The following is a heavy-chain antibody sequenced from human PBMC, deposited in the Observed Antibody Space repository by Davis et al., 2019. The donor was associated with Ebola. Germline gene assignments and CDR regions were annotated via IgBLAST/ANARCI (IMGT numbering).Heavy chain of an antibody. D-gene: IGHD3-9*01. CDR1: GGSFSGYY. CDR3: ALGYFGQDPLDF. Sequence: PSETLSLTCSVYGGSFSGYYWTWVRQSPGKGLEWIGEINRGGITHYNPSLHSRVTISVDTSKRQIPLKLSSVTAADTAMYYCALGYFGQDPLDFWGQGAMVTVSS. J-gene: IGHJ4*02. V-gene: IGHV4-34*01. CDR2: INRGGIT.